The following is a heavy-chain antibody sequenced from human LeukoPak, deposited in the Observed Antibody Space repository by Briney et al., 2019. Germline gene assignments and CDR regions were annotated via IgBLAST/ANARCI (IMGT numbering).Heavy chain of an antibody. CDR3: ARADSSGYYVLDY. CDR2: IYYSGST. V-gene: IGHV4-59*01. D-gene: IGHD3-22*01. Sequence: PSETLSLTCTVSGGSISSYYWSWIRQPPGKGLEWIGYIYYSGSTNYNPSLKSRVTISVDTSKNQFSLKLSYVTAADTAVYYCARADSSGYYVLDYWGQGTLVTVSS. CDR1: GGSISSYY. J-gene: IGHJ4*02.